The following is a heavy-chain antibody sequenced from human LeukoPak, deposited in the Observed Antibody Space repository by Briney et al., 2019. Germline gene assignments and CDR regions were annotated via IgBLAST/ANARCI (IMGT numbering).Heavy chain of an antibody. J-gene: IGHJ4*02. Sequence: GGSLRLSCAASGFTFSDYYMSWIRQAPGKGLEWVSYISNSGSTINNADSVKGRFTISRDNAKNSLYLQMNSLRAEDTATYYCTRVTIFGLITKSGFDYWGQGTLVTVSS. CDR2: ISNSGSTI. D-gene: IGHD3-3*01. V-gene: IGHV3-11*04. CDR1: GFTFSDYY. CDR3: TRVTIFGLITKSGFDY.